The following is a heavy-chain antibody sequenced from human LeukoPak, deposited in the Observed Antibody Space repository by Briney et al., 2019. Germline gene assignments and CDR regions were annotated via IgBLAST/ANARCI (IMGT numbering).Heavy chain of an antibody. Sequence: GGSLRLSCAASGFTFSSYGMHWVRQAAGKGLEWGTFIRYDGTNEYYADSVRGRFTISRDNSKNTLYLQMNSLRPEDTAVYYCPRVGGFYQWLAFGLWGQGTLVTVSS. D-gene: IGHD6-19*01. J-gene: IGHJ5*02. CDR3: PRVGGFYQWLAFGL. CDR2: IRYDGTNE. CDR1: GFTFSSYG. V-gene: IGHV3-30*02.